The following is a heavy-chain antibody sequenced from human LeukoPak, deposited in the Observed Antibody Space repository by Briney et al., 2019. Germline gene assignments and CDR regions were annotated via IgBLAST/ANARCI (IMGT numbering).Heavy chain of an antibody. CDR3: ARDMWFRDY. V-gene: IGHV4-34*01. D-gene: IGHD2-21*01. J-gene: IGHJ4*02. CDR1: GGSFSGYY. CDR2: INHSGST. Sequence: PSETLSLTCAVYGGSFSGYYWSWIRQPPGKGLEWIGEINHSGSTNSNPSLKSRVTISVDTSKNQFSLKLSSVTAADTAVYYRARDMWFRDYWGQGTLVTVSS.